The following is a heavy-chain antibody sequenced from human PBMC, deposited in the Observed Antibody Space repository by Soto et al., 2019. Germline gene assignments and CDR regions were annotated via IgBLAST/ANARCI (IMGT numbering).Heavy chain of an antibody. CDR2: INLSGGST. CDR3: ARDLFGVAYYYYYMDV. J-gene: IGHJ6*03. Sequence: ASVKVSCKASGYTFTSYYMHWVRQAPGQGLEWMGIINLSGGSTSYAQKFQGRVTMTRDTSTSTVYMELSSLRSEDTAVYYCARDLFGVAYYYYYMDVWGKGTTVTVSS. V-gene: IGHV1-46*03. D-gene: IGHD3-3*01. CDR1: GYTFTSYY.